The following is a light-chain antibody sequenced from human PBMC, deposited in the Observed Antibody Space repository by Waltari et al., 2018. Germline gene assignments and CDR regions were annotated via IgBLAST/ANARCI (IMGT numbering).Light chain of an antibody. CDR2: CAS. V-gene: IGKV3-20*01. Sequence: EIVLTQSPGTLSLSPGEGATLSCRASQRVANNYVAWYRKKPGQAPSLLIYCASRRATGVPDRISGSGSGTDFTLTLSRLEPEDFAVYFCQLYDSTHGFSFGQGTKLEIK. J-gene: IGKJ2*03. CDR1: QRVANNY. CDR3: QLYDSTHGFS.